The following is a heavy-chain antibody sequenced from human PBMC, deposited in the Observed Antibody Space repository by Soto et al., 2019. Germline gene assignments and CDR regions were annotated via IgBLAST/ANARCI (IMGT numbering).Heavy chain of an antibody. J-gene: IGHJ3*02. D-gene: IGHD3-22*01. CDR2: IYYSGST. V-gene: IGHV4-59*01. CDR1: GGSISSYY. Sequence: PSETLSLTCTVSGGSISSYYWSWIRQPPGKGLEWIGYIYYSGSTNYNPSLKSRVTISVDTSKNQFSLKLSSVTAADTAVYYCARGGYYDGSGYDDFDIWGQGTMVPVSS. CDR3: ARGGYYDGSGYDDFDI.